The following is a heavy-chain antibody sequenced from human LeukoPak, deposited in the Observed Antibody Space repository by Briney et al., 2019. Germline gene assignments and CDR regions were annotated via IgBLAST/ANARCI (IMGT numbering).Heavy chain of an antibody. Sequence: ASVKVSCKASGYTFTSYGISWVRQAPGQGLEWMGRISPYSGNTNYAQKLQGRVTMTTDTSTSTAYMELRSLRSEDTAAYYCARIVGYCSSSSCYDWNYDYYYYMDVWGKGTTVTVSS. CDR1: GYTFTSYG. CDR3: ARIVGYCSSSSCYDWNYDYYYYMDV. J-gene: IGHJ6*03. V-gene: IGHV1-18*04. CDR2: ISPYSGNT. D-gene: IGHD2-2*01.